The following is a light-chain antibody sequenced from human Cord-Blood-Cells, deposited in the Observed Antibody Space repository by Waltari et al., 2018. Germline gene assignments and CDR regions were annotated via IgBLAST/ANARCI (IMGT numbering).Light chain of an antibody. CDR2: GAT. CDR1: QSVSSN. Sequence: EIVMTQSPATLSVSPGERATLSCRASQSVSSNLAWYQQKPGQAPRLLIYGATTRATGIPARFSGSGSGTEFTLTINSLQSEDFAVYYCQQYNNFSITFGQGTRLEIK. V-gene: IGKV3-15*01. CDR3: QQYNNFSIT. J-gene: IGKJ5*01.